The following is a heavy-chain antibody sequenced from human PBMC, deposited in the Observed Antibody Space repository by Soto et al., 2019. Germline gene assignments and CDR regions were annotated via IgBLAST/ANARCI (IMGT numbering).Heavy chain of an antibody. D-gene: IGHD6-19*01. V-gene: IGHV3-72*01. Sequence: LSLTCTVSGGSISSSSYYWGWIRQAPGKGLEWVGRTRNKANSYTTEYAASVKGRFTISRDDSKNSLYLQMNSLKTDDTAVYSCFRVSHTSGWSFVYWGQGTLVTVSS. J-gene: IGHJ4*02. CDR3: FRVSHTSGWSFVY. CDR2: TRNKANSYTT. CDR1: GGSISSSSYY.